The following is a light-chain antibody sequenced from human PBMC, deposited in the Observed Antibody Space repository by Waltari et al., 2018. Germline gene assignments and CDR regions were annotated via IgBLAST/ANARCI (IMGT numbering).Light chain of an antibody. CDR1: QSITTW. Sequence: DIQMTQSTSTLSTSVGDRVIITCRASQSITTWFPWYQHTPGKAPDLLISSTFTLQNGVPSGYSGCVCETEFTLTNSSLQPDDFATYCCQHYHSYPVTFGQGTKVEIK. V-gene: IGKV1-5*03. CDR2: STF. J-gene: IGKJ2*01. CDR3: QHYHSYPVT.